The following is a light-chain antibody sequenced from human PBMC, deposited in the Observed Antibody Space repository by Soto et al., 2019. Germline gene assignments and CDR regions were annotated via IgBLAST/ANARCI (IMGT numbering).Light chain of an antibody. V-gene: IGLV2-23*01. CDR3: CSYAGSSPGVYV. J-gene: IGLJ1*01. CDR2: EGS. CDR1: SSDVGSYNL. Sequence: TSSDVGSYNLVSWYQQHPGKAPKLMIYEGSKRPSGVSNRFSGSKSGNTASLTISGLQAEDEADYYCCSYAGSSPGVYVFVTGSKVTVL.